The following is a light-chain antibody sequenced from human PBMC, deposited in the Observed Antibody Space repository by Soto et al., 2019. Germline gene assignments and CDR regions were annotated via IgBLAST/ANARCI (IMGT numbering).Light chain of an antibody. Sequence: DIQMTQSPSSLSASVGERFTITCEASQDISKYLNWYQQKPGKAPKLLIYDASNLETGVPSRFSGSGSGTDFTFTVSSLQPEDIATYYCQQYDNLRRTFGQGTKV. J-gene: IGKJ1*01. V-gene: IGKV1-33*01. CDR2: DAS. CDR1: QDISKY. CDR3: QQYDNLRRT.